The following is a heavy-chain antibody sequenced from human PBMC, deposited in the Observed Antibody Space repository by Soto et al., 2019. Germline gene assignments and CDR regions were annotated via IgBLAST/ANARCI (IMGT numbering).Heavy chain of an antibody. CDR3: ARGYYDSSGYYYGFDY. V-gene: IGHV4-59*01. CDR1: GGSISSYY. CDR2: IYYSGST. Sequence: PSETLSLTCTVSGGSISSYYWSWIRQPPGKGLEWIGHIYYSGSTNYNPSLKSRVTISVDTSKNQFSLKLSSVTAADTAVYYCARGYYDSSGYYYGFDYWGQGTLVTVSS. D-gene: IGHD3-22*01. J-gene: IGHJ4*02.